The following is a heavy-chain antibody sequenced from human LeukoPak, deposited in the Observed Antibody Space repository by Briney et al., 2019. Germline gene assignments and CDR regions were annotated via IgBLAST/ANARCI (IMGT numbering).Heavy chain of an antibody. V-gene: IGHV4-34*01. Sequence: PSETLSLTCAVYGGSFSGYYWSWIRQPPGKGLEWIGEINHSGSTNYNPSLKSRVTISVDTSKYQFSLKLSSVTAADTAVYYCARGPYCSSTSCYARRPFDYWGQGTLVTVSS. J-gene: IGHJ4*02. CDR2: INHSGST. D-gene: IGHD2-2*01. CDR1: GGSFSGYY. CDR3: ARGPYCSSTSCYARRPFDY.